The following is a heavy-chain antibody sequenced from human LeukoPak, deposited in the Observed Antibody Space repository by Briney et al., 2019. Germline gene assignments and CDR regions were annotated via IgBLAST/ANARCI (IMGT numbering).Heavy chain of an antibody. CDR1: GGSFSGYY. V-gene: IGHV4-34*01. J-gene: IGHJ4*02. CDR3: ARGLKRRDFDY. Sequence: SETLSLTCAVYGGSFSGYYWSWIRQPPGKGLEWIGEINHSGSTNYNPSLKSRVTISVDTSKNQFSLKLSSVTAADTAVYYCARGLKRRDFDYWGQGTLVTVSS. CDR2: INHSGST.